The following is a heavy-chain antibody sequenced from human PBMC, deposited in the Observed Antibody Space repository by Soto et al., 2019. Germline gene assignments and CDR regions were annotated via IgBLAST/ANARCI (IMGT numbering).Heavy chain of an antibody. J-gene: IGHJ4*02. CDR2: ISYDGSNK. Sequence: QVQLVESGGGVVQPGRSLRLSCAASGFTFSSYGMHWVRQAPGKGLEWVAVISYDGSNKYYADSVKGRFTISRDNSQNTRYLQMHGLRAEDTAVYYCAKDLRTHRGYDYHEGYFDYCDPGTLVPVSA. D-gene: IGHD5-12*01. CDR1: GFTFSSYG. CDR3: AKDLRTHRGYDYHEGYFDY. V-gene: IGHV3-30*18.